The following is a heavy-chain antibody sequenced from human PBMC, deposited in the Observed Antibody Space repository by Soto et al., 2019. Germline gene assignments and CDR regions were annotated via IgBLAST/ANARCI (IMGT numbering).Heavy chain of an antibody. CDR1: GFTFRSYV. D-gene: IGHD3-16*01. V-gene: IGHV3-30*19. J-gene: IGHJ1*01. CDR3: ARWGTTGGLDV. Sequence: ESGGGVVQPGTSLRVSCVGSGFTFRSYVIHWVRQAPGKGLEWVALTSYDGRDKYYADSVRGRFTISRDNSRNTVDLQMDSLKLEDTALYYCARWGTTGGLDVWGQGTLVSVSS. CDR2: TSYDGRDK.